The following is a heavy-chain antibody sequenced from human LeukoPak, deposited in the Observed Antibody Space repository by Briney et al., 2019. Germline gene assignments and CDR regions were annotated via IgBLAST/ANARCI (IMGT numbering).Heavy chain of an antibody. CDR1: GFTFSSYS. CDR3: ARASTHYDSSGWFDP. D-gene: IGHD3-22*01. J-gene: IGHJ5*02. V-gene: IGHV3-21*01. Sequence: GGSLRLSCAASGFTFSSYSMNWVRQAPGKRLEWVSSISSSSSYIYYADSVKGRFTISRDNAKNSLYLQMNSLRAEDTAVYYCARASTHYDSSGWFDPWGQGTLVTVSS. CDR2: ISSSSSYI.